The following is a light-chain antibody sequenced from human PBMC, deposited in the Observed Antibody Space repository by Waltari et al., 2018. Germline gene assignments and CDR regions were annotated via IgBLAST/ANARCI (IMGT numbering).Light chain of an antibody. CDR2: LGS. V-gene: IGKV2-28*01. Sequence: DIVMTQSPLSLPVTPGEPASIPCRPSQSLLHRNGKIFLDWYPQKPGQSPQLLIYLGSNRASGVPDRFSGSRSGTDFTLKISRVEAEDVGVYYCMQALQTPYTFGQGTKLEIK. J-gene: IGKJ2*01. CDR3: MQALQTPYT. CDR1: QSLLHRNGKIF.